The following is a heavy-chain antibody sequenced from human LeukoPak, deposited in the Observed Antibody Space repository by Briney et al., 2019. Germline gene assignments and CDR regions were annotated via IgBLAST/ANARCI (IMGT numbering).Heavy chain of an antibody. Sequence: PSETLSLTCAVSGGSISSSNWWSWVRQPPGKGLEWIREIYHSGSTNYNPSLKSRVTISVDNSKNQFSLKLSSVTAADTAVYYCGREGVAGTGLDYWGQGTLVTVSS. CDR2: IYHSGST. CDR3: GREGVAGTGLDY. CDR1: GGSISSSNW. J-gene: IGHJ4*01. D-gene: IGHD6-13*01. V-gene: IGHV4-4*02.